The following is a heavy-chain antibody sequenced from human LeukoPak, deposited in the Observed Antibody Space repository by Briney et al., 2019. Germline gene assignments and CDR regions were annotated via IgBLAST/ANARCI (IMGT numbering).Heavy chain of an antibody. J-gene: IGHJ4*02. Sequence: SEALSLTCAVEGGAFNDYYWSWVRQSPEKGLEWIAEINQGGSTIYNPSLKNRVTMSIDTTRKHFSLQLASLTAADTAVYFCARRGIWIQWNFEYWGQGVLVTVSS. CDR1: GGAFNDYY. V-gene: IGHV4-34*01. CDR3: ARRGIWIQWNFEY. CDR2: INQGGST. D-gene: IGHD5-12*01.